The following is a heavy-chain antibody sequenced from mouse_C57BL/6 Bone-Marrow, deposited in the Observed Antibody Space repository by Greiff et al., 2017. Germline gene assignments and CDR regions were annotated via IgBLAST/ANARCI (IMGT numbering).Heavy chain of an antibody. CDR3: TTLTTVVATDYAMDY. CDR1: GFNIKDDY. V-gene: IGHV14-4*01. J-gene: IGHJ4*01. CDR2: IDPENGDT. Sequence: DVKLQESGAELVRPGASVKLSCTASGFNIKDDYMHWVKQRPEQGLEWIGWIDPENGDTEYASKFQGKATITADTSSNTAYLQLSSLTSEDTAVYYCTTLTTVVATDYAMDYWGQGTSVTVSS. D-gene: IGHD1-1*01.